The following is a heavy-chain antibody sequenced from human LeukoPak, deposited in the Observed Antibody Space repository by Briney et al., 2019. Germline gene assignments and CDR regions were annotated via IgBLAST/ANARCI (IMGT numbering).Heavy chain of an antibody. CDR3: ASAPFSVFGVVS. J-gene: IGHJ5*02. D-gene: IGHD3-3*01. Sequence: GGSLRLSCAASGFTSSTHWMHWVRQGPGKSLVWVSRISTDGSITTYADSVRGRFTISRDNAKNTLYLQMKSLTAEDTAIYFCASAPFSVFGVVSWGQGTLVTVSS. V-gene: IGHV3-74*03. CDR2: ISTDGSIT. CDR1: GFTSSTHW.